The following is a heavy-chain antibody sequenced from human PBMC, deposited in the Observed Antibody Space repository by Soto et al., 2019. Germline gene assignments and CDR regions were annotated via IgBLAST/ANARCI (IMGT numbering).Heavy chain of an antibody. V-gene: IGHV3-23*01. J-gene: IGHJ4*02. CDR3: ARSGSYSWLPY. CDR2: ISPNVGST. CDR1: GLTFSSFA. Sequence: GGSLRLSCAASGLTFSSFAVSWVRQAPGKGLEWVSSISPNVGSTYYAGSVKGRFTISRDNSKNTPYLQMNSLRAEDTAIYYCARSGSYSWLPYWGQGTPVTVSS. D-gene: IGHD1-26*01.